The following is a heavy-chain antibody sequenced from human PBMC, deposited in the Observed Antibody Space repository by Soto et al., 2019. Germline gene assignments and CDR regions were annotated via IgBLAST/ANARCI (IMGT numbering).Heavy chain of an antibody. D-gene: IGHD3-22*01. CDR1: GFTFSSYW. CDR2: IKQDGSEK. CDR3: ARDWSITMIVEDAFDI. J-gene: IGHJ3*02. V-gene: IGHV3-7*03. Sequence: PGGSLRLSCVASGFTFSSYWMSWVRQAPGKGLEWVANIKQDGSEKYYVDSVKGRFTISRDNAKNSLYLQMNSLRAEDTAVYYCARDWSITMIVEDAFDIWGQGTMVTVSS.